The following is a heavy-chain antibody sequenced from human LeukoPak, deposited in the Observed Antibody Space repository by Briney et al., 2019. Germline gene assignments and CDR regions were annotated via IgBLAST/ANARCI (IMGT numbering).Heavy chain of an antibody. CDR2: IKQDGSEK. D-gene: IGHD6-19*01. CDR3: ARTLYSSAWYGYGY. J-gene: IGHJ4*02. V-gene: IGHV3-7*01. Sequence: GGSLRLSCAASGFTFSGYWMSWVRQAPGKGLEWVASIKQDGSEKYYVDSVKGRFTISRDNAKNSLYLQMNSLRAEDTAVYYCARTLYSSAWYGYGYWGQGTLVTVSS. CDR1: GFTFSGYW.